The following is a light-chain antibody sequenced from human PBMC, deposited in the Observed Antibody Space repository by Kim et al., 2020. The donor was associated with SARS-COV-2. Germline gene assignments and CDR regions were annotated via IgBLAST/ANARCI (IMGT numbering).Light chain of an antibody. CDR1: QGIMIY. J-gene: IGKJ5*01. Sequence: ASVGARVTITCRASQGIMIYLAWYQQKPGKVPKHLIDRASNLRSGGPSRFSGSGSGTDFTLISSSLQPEDVATYYCQKYDRAPLTFGQGTRLEIK. CDR3: QKYDRAPLT. V-gene: IGKV1-27*01. CDR2: RAS.